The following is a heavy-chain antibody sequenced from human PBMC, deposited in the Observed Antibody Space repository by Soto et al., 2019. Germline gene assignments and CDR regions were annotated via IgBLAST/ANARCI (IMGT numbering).Heavy chain of an antibody. V-gene: IGHV3-74*01. CDR3: ARDRSYSLDV. CDR2: INSDGSST. Sequence: EVQLVESGGGLLQPGGSLRLSCAVSGSTFSNDWMHWVRQAPGKGLVWVSHINSDGSSTNYAEFVKGRFTIARDNDKNTVYLQMNSLRAEDTAVYYCARDRSYSLDVWGQGTTVTVSS. CDR1: GSTFSNDW. J-gene: IGHJ6*02.